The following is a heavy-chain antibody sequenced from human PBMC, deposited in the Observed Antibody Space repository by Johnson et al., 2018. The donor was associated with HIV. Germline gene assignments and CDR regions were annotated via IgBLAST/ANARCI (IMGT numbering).Heavy chain of an antibody. V-gene: IGHV3-30*03. CDR3: ARGLAYCGGDCSPDAFDI. Sequence: QVQLVESGGGVVQPGRSLRLSCVASGFTFSSYGMNWVRQAPGKGLEWVAVISYDGSDKYYADSVKGRLTISRDNSKNTMYLQMNSLRAEDTAVYYCARGLAYCGGDCSPDAFDIWGQGTMVTVSS. D-gene: IGHD2-21*02. CDR2: ISYDGSDK. CDR1: GFTFSSYG. J-gene: IGHJ3*02.